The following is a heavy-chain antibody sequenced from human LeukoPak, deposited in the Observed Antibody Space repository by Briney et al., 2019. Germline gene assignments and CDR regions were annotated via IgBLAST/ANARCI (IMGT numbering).Heavy chain of an antibody. V-gene: IGHV1-18*01. D-gene: IGHD4-17*01. J-gene: IGHJ4*02. CDR2: ISTYNGNT. CDR1: GYTFTTYG. Sequence: ASVKVSCKASGYTFTTYGISWVRQAPGQGLEWMGWISTYNGNTNYAQKLQGRVTMTTDTSTSTAYMELRSLRSDDTAVYYCARDDYGDFVGFDYWSQGTLVTVSS. CDR3: ARDDYGDFVGFDY.